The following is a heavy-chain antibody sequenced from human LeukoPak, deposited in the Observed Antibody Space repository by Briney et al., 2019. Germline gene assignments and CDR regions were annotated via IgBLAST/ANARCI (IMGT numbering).Heavy chain of an antibody. Sequence: GASVKVSCKASGYTFTGYYMHWVRQAPGQGLEWMGWINPNSGGTNYAQKLQGRVTMTTDTSTSTAYMELRSLRSDDTAVYYCVKYYYGSGTQIASDYWGQGTLVTVSS. CDR3: VKYYYGSGTQIASDY. CDR1: GYTFTGYY. D-gene: IGHD3-10*01. V-gene: IGHV1-2*02. J-gene: IGHJ4*02. CDR2: INPNSGGT.